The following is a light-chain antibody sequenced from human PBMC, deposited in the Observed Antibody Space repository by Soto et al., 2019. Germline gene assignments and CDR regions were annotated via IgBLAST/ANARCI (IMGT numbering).Light chain of an antibody. J-gene: IGKJ1*01. Sequence: EIVMTQSPATLSVSPGERATLFCRASQSVGSNLAWYQQKTGQAPRLLMYGASARATGVPDRFSCSGSGTDFTLTITRLEPEDFAIYYCQQYSRSPPTFGRGTRWIS. CDR1: QSVGSN. V-gene: IGKV3D-15*01. CDR2: GAS. CDR3: QQYSRSPPT.